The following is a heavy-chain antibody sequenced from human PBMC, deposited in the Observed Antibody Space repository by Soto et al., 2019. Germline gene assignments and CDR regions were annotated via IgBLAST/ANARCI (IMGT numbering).Heavy chain of an antibody. V-gene: IGHV4-4*07. Sequence: PSDTLSLTSTVSGGSISSYYWSWIRQPAGKGLEWIGRIYTSGSTNYNPSLKSRVTMSVDTSKNQFSLKLSSVTAADTAVYYCARDRANSGWYINTDYWGQGTLVTVS. CDR2: IYTSGST. J-gene: IGHJ4*02. CDR1: GGSISSYY. D-gene: IGHD6-19*01. CDR3: ARDRANSGWYINTDY.